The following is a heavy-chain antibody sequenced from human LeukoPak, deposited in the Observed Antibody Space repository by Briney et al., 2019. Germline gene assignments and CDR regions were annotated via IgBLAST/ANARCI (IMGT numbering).Heavy chain of an antibody. CDR1: GFTFSSYA. D-gene: IGHD6-13*01. V-gene: IGHV3-30-3*01. J-gene: IGHJ4*02. CDR3: ARDWGYSSSPQPPFDY. Sequence: GGSLRLSCAASGFTFSSYAMHWVRQAPGKGLEWVAVISYDGSNKYYADSVKGRFTISRDNTKNTLYLQMNSLRAEDTAVYYCARDWGYSSSPQPPFDYWGQGTLVTVSS. CDR2: ISYDGSNK.